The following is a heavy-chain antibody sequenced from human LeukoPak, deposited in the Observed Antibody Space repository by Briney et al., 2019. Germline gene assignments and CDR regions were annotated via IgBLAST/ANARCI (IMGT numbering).Heavy chain of an antibody. V-gene: IGHV3-21*05. CDR2: ISGGSTYT. J-gene: IGHJ4*02. Sequence: GGSLRLSCAASGFTLSRHWMYWVRQAPGKGLEWVSYISGGSTYTNYADSVKGRFTISRDNSKNTLYLQMNSLRAEDTALYFCAKKAQYNGNYPLDYWGQGTLVTVSS. CDR1: GFTLSRHW. CDR3: AKKAQYNGNYPLDY. D-gene: IGHD1-26*01.